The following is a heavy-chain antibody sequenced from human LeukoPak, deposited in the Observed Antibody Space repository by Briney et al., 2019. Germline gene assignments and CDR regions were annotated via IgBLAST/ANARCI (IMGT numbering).Heavy chain of an antibody. CDR2: ISYDGSNK. J-gene: IGHJ4*02. Sequence: PGGSLRLSCAAPGFTFDSYAISWVRQAPGKGLEWVAVISYDGSNKYYADSVKGRSTISRDNSKNTLYLQMNSLRAEDTAVYYCAKNLLGVGTGGYFDYWGQGTLVTVSS. V-gene: IGHV3-30*18. D-gene: IGHD1-26*01. CDR1: GFTFDSYA. CDR3: AKNLLGVGTGGYFDY.